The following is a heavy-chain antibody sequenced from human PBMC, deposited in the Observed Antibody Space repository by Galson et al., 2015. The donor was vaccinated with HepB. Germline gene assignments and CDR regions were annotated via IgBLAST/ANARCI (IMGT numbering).Heavy chain of an antibody. CDR2: INPNGGAT. CDR3: ARDLRPTNFGVFTLDY. CDR1: GFTFIGYH. J-gene: IGHJ4*02. V-gene: IGHV1-2*06. Sequence: SVKVSCKGSGFTFIGYHIHWVRQAPGQGLEWLGRINPNGGATTYAQKFQGRVTLTRTTSSKTAYMELTSLKPDDSAVNYCARDLRPTNFGVFTLDYWGQGSLVTVSS. D-gene: IGHD3-3*01.